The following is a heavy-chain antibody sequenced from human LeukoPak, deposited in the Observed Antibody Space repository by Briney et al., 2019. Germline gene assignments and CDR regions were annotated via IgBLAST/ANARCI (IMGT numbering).Heavy chain of an antibody. V-gene: IGHV3-66*02. D-gene: IGHD3-22*01. Sequence: PGGSLRLSCAASGLTVSSEYMSWVRQAPGKGLEWVSVIYSGGSTYYTDSGKGRFTISRDHSKNTLYLQMNSLRAEDTAVSYCARASGGYYSNWGQGTLVPVSS. J-gene: IGHJ4*02. CDR2: IYSGGST. CDR1: GLTVSSEY. CDR3: ARASGGYYSN.